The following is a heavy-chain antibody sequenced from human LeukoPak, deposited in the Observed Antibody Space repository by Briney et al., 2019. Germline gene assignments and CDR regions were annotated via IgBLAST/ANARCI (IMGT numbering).Heavy chain of an antibody. V-gene: IGHV3-74*01. CDR1: GFTFSNYW. Sequence: GGSLRLSCAASGFTFSNYWMHWVRQAPGKGLVWVSRINSDGSSTSYADSVKGRFTISRDSAKNTLYLQMNSLRAEDTAVYYCAGPSYYYDSSGYLGYWGQGTLVTVSS. CDR3: AGPSYYYDSSGYLGY. J-gene: IGHJ4*02. CDR2: INSDGSST. D-gene: IGHD3-22*01.